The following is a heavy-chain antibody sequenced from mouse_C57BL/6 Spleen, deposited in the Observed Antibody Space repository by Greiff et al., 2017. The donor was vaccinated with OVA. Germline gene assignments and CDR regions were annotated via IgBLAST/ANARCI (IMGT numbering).Heavy chain of an antibody. CDR1: GYTFTSYW. CDR2: IDPSDSYT. Sequence: QVQLQQPGAELVKPGASVKLSCKASGYTFTSYWMQWVKQTPGQGLEWIGEIDPSDSYTTSNQKFKGQATLTVDTSSSTAYKQHSSLTSEDAAVYYSARDYGSSSHAMDYWGQGTSVTVSS. J-gene: IGHJ4*01. V-gene: IGHV1-50*01. CDR3: ARDYGSSSHAMDY. D-gene: IGHD1-1*01.